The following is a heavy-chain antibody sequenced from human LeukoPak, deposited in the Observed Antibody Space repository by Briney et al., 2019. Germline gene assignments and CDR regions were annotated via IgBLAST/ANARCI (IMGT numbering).Heavy chain of an antibody. D-gene: IGHD6-13*01. V-gene: IGHV3-11*01. Sequence: PGGSLRLSCAASGFTFSDYYMSWIRQAPGKGLEWVSYISSSGSTIYHADSVKGRFTISRDNAKNSLYLQMNSLRAEDTAVYYCARVGGSFQQLPFDPWGQGTLVTVSS. CDR1: GFTFSDYY. CDR2: ISSSGSTI. J-gene: IGHJ5*02. CDR3: ARVGGSFQQLPFDP.